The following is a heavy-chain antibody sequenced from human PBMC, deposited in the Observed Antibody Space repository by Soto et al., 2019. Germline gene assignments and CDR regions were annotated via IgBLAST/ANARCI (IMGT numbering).Heavy chain of an antibody. CDR1: GYTFTSYA. J-gene: IGHJ6*02. D-gene: IGHD3-3*01. CDR3: ARDDRLRFLEWTQYYYYGMDV. CDR2: INAGNGNT. Sequence: ASVKVSCKASGYTFTSYAMHWVRQAPGQRLEWMGWINAGNGNTKYSQKFQGRVTITRDTSASTAYMELSSLRSEDTAVYYCARDDRLRFLEWTQYYYYGMDVWGQGTTVTVSS. V-gene: IGHV1-3*01.